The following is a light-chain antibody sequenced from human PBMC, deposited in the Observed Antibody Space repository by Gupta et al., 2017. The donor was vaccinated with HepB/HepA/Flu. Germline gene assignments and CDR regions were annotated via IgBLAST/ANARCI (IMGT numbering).Light chain of an antibody. V-gene: IGKV1-39*01. CDR3: QHSHITPWT. CDR2: GAS. Sequence: DSQMTQSPSSLSASVGDRVSIACRASQTISTYLNWYQQKPGTAPNLLIYGASKLQSGVPSRFIGSGCGTDFTLNISRLQPEDFANYYCQHSHITPWTFGQGTKVEIK. J-gene: IGKJ1*01. CDR1: QTISTY.